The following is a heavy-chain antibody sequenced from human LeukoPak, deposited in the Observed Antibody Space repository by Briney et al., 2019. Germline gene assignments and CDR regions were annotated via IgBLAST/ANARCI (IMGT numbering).Heavy chain of an antibody. CDR1: GGSISSYY. J-gene: IGHJ3*02. V-gene: IGHV4-59*08. D-gene: IGHD3-10*01. CDR2: IYYSGST. CDR3: ARQLSYPRAFDI. Sequence: SETLSLTCTVSGGSISSYYWSWNRQPPGKGLEWIGYIYYSGSTNYNPSLKCRVTISVDTSKNQFSLKLSSVTAADTAVYYCARQLSYPRAFDIWGQGTMVTVAS.